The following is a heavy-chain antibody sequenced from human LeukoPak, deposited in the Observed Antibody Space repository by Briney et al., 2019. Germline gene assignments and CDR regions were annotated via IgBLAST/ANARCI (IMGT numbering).Heavy chain of an antibody. CDR3: ANSGPFIYYYGMDV. D-gene: IGHD1-26*01. J-gene: IGHJ6*02. Sequence: QSGGSLRLSCAASGFTFSSYAMHWVRQAPGKGLEWVAVISYDGSNKYYADSVKGRFTISRDNSKNTLYLQMNSLRAEDTAVYYCANSGPFIYYYGMDVWGQGTTVTVSS. CDR2: ISYDGSNK. V-gene: IGHV3-30-3*01. CDR1: GFTFSSYA.